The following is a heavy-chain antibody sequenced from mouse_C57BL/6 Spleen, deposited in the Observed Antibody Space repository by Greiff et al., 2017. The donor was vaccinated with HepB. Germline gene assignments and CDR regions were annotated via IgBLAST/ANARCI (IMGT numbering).Heavy chain of an antibody. CDR3: AREGSGTGTWFAY. Sequence: EVQLVESGGGLVKPGGSLKLSCAASGFTFSSYAMSWVRQTPEKRLEWVATISDGGSYTYYPDNVKGRFTISRDNAKNNLYLQMSQLKSEDTAMYYCAREGSGTGTWFAYWGQGTLVTVSA. CDR1: GFTFSSYA. D-gene: IGHD4-1*01. J-gene: IGHJ3*01. V-gene: IGHV5-4*01. CDR2: ISDGGSYT.